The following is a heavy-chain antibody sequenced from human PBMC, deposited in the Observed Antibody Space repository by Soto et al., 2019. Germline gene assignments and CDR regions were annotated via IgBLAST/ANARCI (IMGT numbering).Heavy chain of an antibody. CDR3: ARVSSSPGYYYGMDV. Sequence: RASVKVSCKASGYTFTSYDINWVRQATGQGLEWMGWMNPNSGNTGYAQKFQGRVTMTRNTSISTAYMELSSLRSEDTAVYYCARVSSSPGYYYGMDVWGQGTTVTVSS. CDR1: GYTFTSYD. CDR2: MNPNSGNT. J-gene: IGHJ6*02. V-gene: IGHV1-8*01. D-gene: IGHD6-6*01.